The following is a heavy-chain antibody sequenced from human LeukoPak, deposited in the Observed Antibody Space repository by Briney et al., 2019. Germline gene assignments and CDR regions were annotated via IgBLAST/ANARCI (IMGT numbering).Heavy chain of an antibody. CDR2: IWYDGSSK. Sequence: GGSLRLSCAPSGFTFTSHAMHWVRQAPGKGRECVALIWYDGSSKNYADSVKGRFTISRDFSKNMLYLQMDSVRVEDTAVYYCAKALGSGWSPSGPDYWGQGTLVTVSS. J-gene: IGHJ4*02. CDR1: GFTFTSHA. D-gene: IGHD6-19*01. V-gene: IGHV3-33*06. CDR3: AKALGSGWSPSGPDY.